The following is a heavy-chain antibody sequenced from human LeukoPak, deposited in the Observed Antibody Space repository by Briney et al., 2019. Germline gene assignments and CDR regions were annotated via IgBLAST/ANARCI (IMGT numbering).Heavy chain of an antibody. CDR3: AREADRLNYYDSSGYPY. D-gene: IGHD3-22*01. CDR2: IYSGGST. V-gene: IGHV3-66*01. Sequence: PGGSLRLSCAASGFTVSSNYMSWVRQAPGKGLEWVSVIYSGGSTYYADSVKGRFTISRDNSKSTLYLQMNSLRAEDTAVYYCAREADRLNYYDSSGYPYWGQGTLVTVSS. J-gene: IGHJ4*02. CDR1: GFTVSSNY.